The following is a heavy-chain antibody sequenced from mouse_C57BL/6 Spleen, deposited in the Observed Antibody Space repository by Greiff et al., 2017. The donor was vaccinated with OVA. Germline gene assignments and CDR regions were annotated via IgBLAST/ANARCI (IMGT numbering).Heavy chain of an antibody. CDR1: GFTFSDYG. V-gene: IGHV5-17*01. J-gene: IGHJ1*03. CDR2: ISSGCSTI. D-gene: IGHD1-1*01. CDR3: AREYGSRDWYFDV. Sequence: EVQVVESGGGLVKPGGSLKLSCAASGFTFSDYGMHWVRQAPEKGLEWVAYISSGCSTIYYADTVKGRFTISRDNAKNTLFLQMTMLRSEDTAMYYCAREYGSRDWYFDVWGTGTTVTVSS.